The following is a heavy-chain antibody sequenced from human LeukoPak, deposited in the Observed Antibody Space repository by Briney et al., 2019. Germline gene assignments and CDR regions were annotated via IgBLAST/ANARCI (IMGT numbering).Heavy chain of an antibody. D-gene: IGHD3-10*01. Sequence: SETLSLTCTVSGGSISSYYWSWIRQPPGKGLEWIGYIYTSGSTNYNPSLKSRVTISVDTSKNQFSLKLSSVTAADTAVYYCAGTYGSGSYYKGLGAFDIWGQGTMVTVSS. CDR1: GGSISSYY. CDR2: IYTSGST. CDR3: AGTYGSGSYYKGLGAFDI. J-gene: IGHJ3*02. V-gene: IGHV4-4*09.